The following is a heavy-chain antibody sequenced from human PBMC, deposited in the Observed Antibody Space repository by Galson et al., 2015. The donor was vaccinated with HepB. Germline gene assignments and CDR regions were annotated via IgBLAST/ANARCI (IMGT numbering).Heavy chain of an antibody. CDR2: ISSSGSTT. D-gene: IGHD4-11*01. CDR1: GFSFSDYY. V-gene: IGHV3-11*01. J-gene: IGHJ4*02. Sequence: SLRLSCAASGFSFSDYYMSWIRQAPGKGLEWVSYISSSGSTTYYADSVKGRFTISRDNAKNSLYLQMNSLRAEDTAVYYCARDGGALATVWGYWGQGTLVTVSS. CDR3: ARDGGALATVWGY.